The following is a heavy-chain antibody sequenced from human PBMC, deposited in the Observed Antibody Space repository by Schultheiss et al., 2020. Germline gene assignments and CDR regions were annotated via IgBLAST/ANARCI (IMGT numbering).Heavy chain of an antibody. J-gene: IGHJ3*02. D-gene: IGHD4-11*01. Sequence: SETLSLTCAVYGGSFSDYYWSWIRQPPGKGLEWIGEINHSGSTNYNPSLKSRVTISVDTSKNQFSLKLSSMTAADTAVFYCAREEETRDAFDIWGQGTMVTVSS. CDR3: AREEETRDAFDI. V-gene: IGHV4-34*01. CDR1: GGSFSDYY. CDR2: INHSGST.